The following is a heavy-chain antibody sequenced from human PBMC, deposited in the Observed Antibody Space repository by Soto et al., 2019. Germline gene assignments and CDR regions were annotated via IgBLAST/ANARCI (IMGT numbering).Heavy chain of an antibody. CDR3: ARFPQTAIVGAAYFDY. CDR2: IIPILGIA. CDR1: GGTFSSYI. J-gene: IGHJ4*02. Sequence: QVQLVQSGAEVKKPGSSVKVSCKASGGTFSSYIISWVRQAPGQGLEWMGRIIPILGIANYAQKFQGRVTMTADKSTSTADMDLSSLRSEDTAVYYCARFPQTAIVGAAYFDYWGQGTLVTVSS. D-gene: IGHD1-26*01. V-gene: IGHV1-69*02.